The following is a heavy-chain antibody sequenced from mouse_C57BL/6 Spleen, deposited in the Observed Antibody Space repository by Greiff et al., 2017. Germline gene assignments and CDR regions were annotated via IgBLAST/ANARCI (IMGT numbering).Heavy chain of an antibody. J-gene: IGHJ2*01. D-gene: IGHD1-1*01. Sequence: VQLQQSGAELVRPGTSVKVSCKASGYAFTNYLMGWVKQRPGQGLAWIGVINPGSGGTKYNEKFQGRATLTADKSSSTASMQLSSLTSEDSAVYFCARSGYYGSRGFFDYWGQGTTLTVSS. CDR3: ARSGYYGSRGFFDY. CDR1: GYAFTNYL. V-gene: IGHV1-54*01. CDR2: INPGSGGT.